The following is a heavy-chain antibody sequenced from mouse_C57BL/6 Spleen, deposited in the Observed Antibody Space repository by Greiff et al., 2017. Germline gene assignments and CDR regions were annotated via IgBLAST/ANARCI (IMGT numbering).Heavy chain of an antibody. CDR2: IYPGSGNT. J-gene: IGHJ4*01. CDR1: GYTFTDYY. D-gene: IGHD1-1*01. CDR3: ARSRTTVVPMDY. Sequence: QVQLQQSGAELVRPGASVKLSCKASGYTFTDYYINWVKQRPGQGLEWIARIYPGSGNTYYNEKFKGKATLTAEKSSSTAYMQLSSLTSEDSAVYFCARSRTTVVPMDYWGQGTSVTVSS. V-gene: IGHV1-76*01.